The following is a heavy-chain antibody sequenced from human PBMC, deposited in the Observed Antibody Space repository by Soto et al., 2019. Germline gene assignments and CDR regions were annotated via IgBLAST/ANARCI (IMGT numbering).Heavy chain of an antibody. CDR2: IYHSGST. Sequence: SETLSLTCAVSGGSISSGGYSWSWIRQPPGKGLEWIGYIYHSGSTYYNPSLKSRVTISVDRSKNQFSLKLSSVTAADTAVYYCARVPNSSGWYNVFDYWGQGTLVTVSS. J-gene: IGHJ4*02. CDR1: GGSISSGGYS. V-gene: IGHV4-30-2*01. D-gene: IGHD6-19*01. CDR3: ARVPNSSGWYNVFDY.